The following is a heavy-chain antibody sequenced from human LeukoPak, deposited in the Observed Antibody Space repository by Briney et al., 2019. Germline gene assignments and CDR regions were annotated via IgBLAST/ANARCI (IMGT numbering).Heavy chain of an antibody. CDR1: GGSISSGSYY. CDR2: IYTSGST. J-gene: IGHJ4*02. D-gene: IGHD6-19*01. V-gene: IGHV4-61*02. CDR3: ARGHPRIAVAGTGLDY. Sequence: PSETLSLTCTVSGGSISSGSYYWSWIRQPAGKGLEWIGRIYTSGSTNYNPSLKSRVTISLDTSKNQFSLKLSSVTAADTAVYYCARGHPRIAVAGTGLDYWGQGTLVTVSS.